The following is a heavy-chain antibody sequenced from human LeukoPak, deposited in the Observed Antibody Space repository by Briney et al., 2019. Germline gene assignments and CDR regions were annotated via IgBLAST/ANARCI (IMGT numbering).Heavy chain of an antibody. D-gene: IGHD3-3*01. CDR3: ARGMRWRGKDYFDY. Sequence: SETLSLTCTVSGGSISSGSYYWSWIRQPAGKGLEWIGRIYTSGSTNYNPSLKSRVTISVDTSKNQFSLKLSSVTAADTAVYYCARGMRWRGKDYFDYWGQGTLVTVSS. J-gene: IGHJ4*02. V-gene: IGHV4-61*02. CDR2: IYTSGST. CDR1: GGSISSGSYY.